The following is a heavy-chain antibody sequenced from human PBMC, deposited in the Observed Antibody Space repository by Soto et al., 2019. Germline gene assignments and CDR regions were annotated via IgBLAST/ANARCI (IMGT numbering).Heavy chain of an antibody. CDR1: GYTFTGYY. CDR3: ARGETTVTTLGGWFDP. CDR2: INPNSGGT. Sequence: QVQLVQSGAEVKKPGASVKVSCKASGYTFTGYYMHWVRQAPGQGLEWMGWINPNSGGTNYAQKFQGWVTMTRDTSLSTADMELSRLRSDDTAVYYCARGETTVTTLGGWFDPWGQGTLVTVSS. J-gene: IGHJ5*02. D-gene: IGHD4-17*01. V-gene: IGHV1-2*04.